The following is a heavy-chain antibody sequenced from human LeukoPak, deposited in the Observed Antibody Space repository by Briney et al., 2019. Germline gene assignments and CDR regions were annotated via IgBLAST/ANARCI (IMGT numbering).Heavy chain of an antibody. J-gene: IGHJ4*02. V-gene: IGHV4-4*02. CDR1: GGSISGSNW. CDR3: ARAWYSGQNLYFDY. CDR2: IYHSGST. D-gene: IGHD1-26*01. Sequence: SETLSLTCAVSGGSISGSNWWSWVRQPPGKGLEWFGEIYHSGSTNYNPSLKRRVTISVDKSKNQFSLNLSSVTAADTAVYYCARAWYSGQNLYFDYWGQGTLVTVSS.